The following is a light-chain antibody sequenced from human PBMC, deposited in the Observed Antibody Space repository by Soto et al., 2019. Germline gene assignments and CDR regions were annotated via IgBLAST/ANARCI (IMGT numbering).Light chain of an antibody. CDR2: LGS. J-gene: IGKJ4*01. CDR1: QSLLHGNGYNY. CDR3: MQALQTPLT. Sequence: DIVMTQSPLSLPVTPGEPASISCRSSQSLLHGNGYNYLDWYVQKPGQSPQLLIYLGSNRASGVPDRFSGSASGTDFTLKISRVEAEDVGVYYCMQALQTPLTFGGGTKVEIK. V-gene: IGKV2-28*01.